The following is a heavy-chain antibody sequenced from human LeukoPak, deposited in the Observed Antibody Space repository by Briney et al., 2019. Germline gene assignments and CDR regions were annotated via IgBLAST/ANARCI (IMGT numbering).Heavy chain of an antibody. D-gene: IGHD5-24*01. J-gene: IGHJ6*03. CDR2: IVVGSGNT. V-gene: IGHV1-58*02. CDR3: TRDSLPTFSGYYYCMDV. Sequence: SVKVSCKASGFTFTSSAMQWVRQARGQRLEWIGWIVVGSGNTNYAQKFQERVTITRDMSTSTAYMELSSLRSEDTAVYYCTRDSLPTFSGYYYCMDVWGKGTTVAISS. CDR1: GFTFTSSA.